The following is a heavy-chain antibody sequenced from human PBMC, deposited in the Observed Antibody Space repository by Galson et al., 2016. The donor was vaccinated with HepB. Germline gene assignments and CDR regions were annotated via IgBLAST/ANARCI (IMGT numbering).Heavy chain of an antibody. V-gene: IGHV3-48*04. D-gene: IGHD3-10*01. CDR1: GFSFNSYD. Sequence: SLRLSCAASGFSFNSYDMNWVRQAPGKGLEWISYISSSSNTIHYADSVKGRLTVSRDYAKNSLYLQMNSLSAEDTALYYCAKDLGFYVSGSYYKGAGYSYYHGMDVWGQGTTVTVSS. CDR3: AKDLGFYVSGSYYKGAGYSYYHGMDV. J-gene: IGHJ6*02. CDR2: ISSSSNTI.